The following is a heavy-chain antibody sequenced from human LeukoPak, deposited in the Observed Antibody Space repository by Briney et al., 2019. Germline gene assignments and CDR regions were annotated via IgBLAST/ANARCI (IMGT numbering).Heavy chain of an antibody. D-gene: IGHD2-2*01. CDR3: ARDWPAARTY. Sequence: SETLSLTCTVSGGSISSSSYYWGWIRQPPGKGLEWIGSIYYSGSTYYNPSLKSRVTISVDTSKNQFSLKLSSVTAADTAVYYCARDWPAARTYWGQGTLVTVSS. J-gene: IGHJ4*02. CDR2: IYYSGST. V-gene: IGHV4-39*07. CDR1: GGSISSSSYY.